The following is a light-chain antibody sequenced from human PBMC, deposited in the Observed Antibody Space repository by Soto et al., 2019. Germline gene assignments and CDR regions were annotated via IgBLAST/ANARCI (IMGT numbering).Light chain of an antibody. V-gene: IGKV3-20*01. Sequence: EIVLTQSPGTLSLSPGEGATLSCRASQSVGSSYLAWFQQRPGQAPRLLIYGASSRATGIPDRFSGSGSGTDFTLTISRLEPEDCAVYYCQQYGSSPRTFGQGTKVEIK. J-gene: IGKJ1*01. CDR2: GAS. CDR1: QSVGSSY. CDR3: QQYGSSPRT.